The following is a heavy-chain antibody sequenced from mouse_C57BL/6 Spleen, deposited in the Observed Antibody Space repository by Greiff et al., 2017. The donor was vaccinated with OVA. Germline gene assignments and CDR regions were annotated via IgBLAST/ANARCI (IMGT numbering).Heavy chain of an antibody. J-gene: IGHJ4*01. CDR1: GYTFTSYW. CDR3: ASALTTVVAPYAMDY. Sequence: VQLQQSGAELVKPGASVKMSCKASGYTFTSYWITWVKQRPGQGLEWIGDIYPGSGSTNYNEKFKSKATLTVDTSSSTAYMQLSSLTSEDSAVYYCASALTTVVAPYAMDYWGQGTSVTVSS. D-gene: IGHD1-1*01. V-gene: IGHV1-55*01. CDR2: IYPGSGST.